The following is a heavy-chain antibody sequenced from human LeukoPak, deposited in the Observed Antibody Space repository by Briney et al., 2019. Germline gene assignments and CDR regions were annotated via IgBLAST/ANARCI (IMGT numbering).Heavy chain of an antibody. CDR3: ARDRVVPAAGTYYYYMDV. D-gene: IGHD2-2*01. CDR2: FDPEVGET. CDR1: GYTLTELS. V-gene: IGHV1-24*01. Sequence: VKVSCKVSGYTLTELSMHWVRQAPGNGLEWMGGFDPEVGETIYAQNVQGRVTMTEDTSTDTAYMELTSLRSEDTAAYYCARDRVVPAAGTYYYYMDVWGKGTTVTISS. J-gene: IGHJ6*03.